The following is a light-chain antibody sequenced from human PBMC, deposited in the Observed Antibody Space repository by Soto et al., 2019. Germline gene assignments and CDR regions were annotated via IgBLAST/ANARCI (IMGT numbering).Light chain of an antibody. CDR3: CSYAGSGTNV. J-gene: IGLJ1*01. CDR2: DVS. Sequence: QSVMTQHAAGSGTPGQSITISCTGTSSNVGNFNVVSWYQQHPGKAPKVIIYDVSERPSGVSHRFSGSKSGNTASLTISGLQAEDEADYYCCSYAGSGTNVFGTGTKVAVL. V-gene: IGLV2-23*02. CDR1: SSNVGNFNV.